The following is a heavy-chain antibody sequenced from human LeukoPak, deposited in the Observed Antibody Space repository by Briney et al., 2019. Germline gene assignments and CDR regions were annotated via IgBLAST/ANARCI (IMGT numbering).Heavy chain of an antibody. CDR3: ARSTGGWSYFDH. CDR1: GGSISSNY. Sequence: SETLSLTCTVSGGSISSNYWSWIRQPPGKGLEWIGYTYDSGTTNYNPSLKSRATISEDMSKNQFSLKVRSVTAADTAVYYCARSTGGWSYFDHWGQGILVTVSS. V-gene: IGHV4-59*01. J-gene: IGHJ4*02. CDR2: TYDSGTT. D-gene: IGHD6-19*01.